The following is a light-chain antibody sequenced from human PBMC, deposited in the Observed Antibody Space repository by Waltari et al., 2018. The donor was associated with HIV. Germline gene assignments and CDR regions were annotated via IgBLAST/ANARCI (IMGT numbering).Light chain of an antibody. CDR2: WNS. J-gene: IGLJ3*02. CDR1: SSNIGGNY. CDR3: ASWDDSLSGWV. Sequence: SVLTQPPSASRTPGQRVTISCSGSSSNIGGNYVYWYQYFPGATPKLLIYWNSQRPSGVPDRFSGSKSGTSASLAISGLRPEDETDYYCASWDDSLSGWVFGGGTKVTVL. V-gene: IGLV1-47*01.